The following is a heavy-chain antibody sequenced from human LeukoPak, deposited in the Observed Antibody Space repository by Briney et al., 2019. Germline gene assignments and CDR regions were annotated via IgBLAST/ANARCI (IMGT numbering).Heavy chain of an antibody. V-gene: IGHV4-30-4*01. D-gene: IGHD6-19*01. CDR3: ARAEVTAGTKHFDL. Sequence: PSQTLSLTCNVSGGSISSGDYFWSWIRQPPGKGLEWIGYIYYSGSAYYSPSLRSRFTISVDTSENQFSLKLSSVTATDTAVYYCARAEVTAGTKHFDLWGRGTLVTVSS. CDR1: GGSISSGDYF. CDR2: IYYSGSA. J-gene: IGHJ2*01.